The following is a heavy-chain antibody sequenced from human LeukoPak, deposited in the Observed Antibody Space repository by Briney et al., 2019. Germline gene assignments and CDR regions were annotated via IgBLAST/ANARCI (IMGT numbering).Heavy chain of an antibody. Sequence: GGSLRLSCAASGFTFSSYGMSWVRQAPGKGLEWVAEINDSGARTYSAVSVKGRFTISRDNSKTTPSLQMNSLRAEAAAVYYCAKEPNYYDSSGYYGNWFAPWGQGTLVTAPS. CDR3: AKEPNYYDSSGYYGNWFAP. J-gene: IGHJ5*02. V-gene: IGHV3-23*01. CDR1: GFTFSSYG. D-gene: IGHD3-22*01. CDR2: INDSGART.